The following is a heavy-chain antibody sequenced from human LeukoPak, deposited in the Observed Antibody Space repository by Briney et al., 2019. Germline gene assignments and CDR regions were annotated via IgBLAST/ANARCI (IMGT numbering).Heavy chain of an antibody. Sequence: SETLSLTCAVYGGSFSGYYWSWIRQPPGKGLEWIGEINHSGSTNYNPSLKSRVTISVDTSKNQFSLKLSSVTAADTAVYYCARGLLIAPRALGYWGQGTLVTVSS. D-gene: IGHD2-21*01. J-gene: IGHJ4*02. CDR3: ARGLLIAPRALGY. CDR1: GGSFSGYY. CDR2: INHSGST. V-gene: IGHV4-34*01.